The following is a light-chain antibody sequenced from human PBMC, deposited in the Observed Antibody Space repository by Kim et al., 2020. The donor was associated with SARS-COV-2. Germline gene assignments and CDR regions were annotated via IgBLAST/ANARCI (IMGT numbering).Light chain of an antibody. CDR3: AAWDDSLKGVL. CDR2: NNN. Sequence: GQRVTISWSGSTSNIGAFTVQWYQHLPGTAPKLLIYNNNQRPSGVPGRFSGSKSGASASLAISGLQSEDEADYYCAAWDDSLKGVLFGGGTQLTVL. J-gene: IGLJ2*01. CDR1: TSNIGAFT. V-gene: IGLV1-44*01.